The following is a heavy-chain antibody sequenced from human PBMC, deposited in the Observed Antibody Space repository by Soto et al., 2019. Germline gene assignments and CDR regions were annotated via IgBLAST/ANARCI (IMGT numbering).Heavy chain of an antibody. D-gene: IGHD6-13*01. Sequence: PSETLSLTCTVSGGSISSYYWSWIRQPPGKGLEWIGYIYYSGSTNYNPSLKSRVTISVDTSKNQFSLKLSSVTAADTAVYYCARDSGQLVPLRYLAYCGLYTLFTVS. CDR3: ARDSGQLVPLRYLAY. CDR1: GGSISSYY. J-gene: IGHJ4*02. CDR2: IYYSGST. V-gene: IGHV4-59*01.